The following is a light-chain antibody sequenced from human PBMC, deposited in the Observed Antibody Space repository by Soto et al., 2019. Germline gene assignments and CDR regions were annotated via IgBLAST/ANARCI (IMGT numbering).Light chain of an antibody. Sequence: QLVLTQSPSASASLGASVKLTCTLSSGHSSYAIAWHQQQPEKGPRYLMKLNSDGSHSKGDGIPDRVSGSSSGAERYLTIPSLQSEDEADYYCQTWGTGIQVFGGGTKLTVL. J-gene: IGLJ3*02. CDR3: QTWGTGIQV. CDR1: SGHSSYA. CDR2: LNSDGSH. V-gene: IGLV4-69*01.